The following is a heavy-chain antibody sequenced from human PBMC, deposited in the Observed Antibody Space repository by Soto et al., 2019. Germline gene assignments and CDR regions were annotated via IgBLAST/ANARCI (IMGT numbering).Heavy chain of an antibody. D-gene: IGHD6-19*01. Sequence: SETLSLTCTVSGGSVSSGSYYWSWIRQPPGKGLEWIGYIYYSGSTNYNPSLKSRVTISVDTSKNQFSLKLSSVTAADTAVYYCARLQYSSGWYGGYFDYWGQGTLVTVSS. CDR3: ARLQYSSGWYGGYFDY. J-gene: IGHJ4*02. CDR2: IYYSGST. V-gene: IGHV4-61*01. CDR1: GGSVSSGSYY.